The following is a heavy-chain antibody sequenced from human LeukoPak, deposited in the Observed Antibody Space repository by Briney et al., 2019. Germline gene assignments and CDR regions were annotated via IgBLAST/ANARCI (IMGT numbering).Heavy chain of an antibody. CDR1: GFSLTSYW. CDR2: INSDGRTT. V-gene: IGHV3-74*01. Sequence: GGSLRLSCAASGFSLTSYWMHWVRQAPGKGLVWVSRINSDGRTTSYADPVKGRFTISRDNAKNTVYLQMNSLRVEDTAVYYCASGYCRGGNCYSGWGQGTLVTVSS. D-gene: IGHD2-15*01. J-gene: IGHJ4*02. CDR3: ASGYCRGGNCYSG.